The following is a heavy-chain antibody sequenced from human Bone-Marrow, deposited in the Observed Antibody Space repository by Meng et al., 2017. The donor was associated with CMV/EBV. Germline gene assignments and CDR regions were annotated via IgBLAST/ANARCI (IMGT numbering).Heavy chain of an antibody. V-gene: IGHV4-31*03. J-gene: IGHJ4*02. CDR3: ARGDDSSGYPPELKVMMIDY. CDR1: GGSISSGGYY. CDR2: IYYSGST. Sequence: SETLSLTCTVSGGSISSGGYYWSWIRQHPGKGLEWIGYIYYSGSTYYNPSLKSRVTISVDTSKNQFSLKLSSVTAADTAVYYCARGDDSSGYPPELKVMMIDYWGQGTLVTVSS. D-gene: IGHD3-22*01.